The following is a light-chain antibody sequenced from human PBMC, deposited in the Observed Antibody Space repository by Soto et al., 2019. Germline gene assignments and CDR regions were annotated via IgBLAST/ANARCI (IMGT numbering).Light chain of an antibody. V-gene: IGKV3-20*01. CDR2: GAS. CDR1: QSVSSY. CDR3: QQYGKSPWT. Sequence: ELVLTQSPCTLSLSPGERATLSCRASQSVSSYLAWYQQKPGQTPRLLIYGASSRATGIPDRFSGSGSGTDFTLTISRLEPEDFAVDYCQQYGKSPWTFGQGTKVEIK. J-gene: IGKJ1*01.